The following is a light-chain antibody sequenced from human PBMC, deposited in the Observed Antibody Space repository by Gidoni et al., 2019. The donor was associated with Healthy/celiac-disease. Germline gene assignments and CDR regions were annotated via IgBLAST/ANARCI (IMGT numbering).Light chain of an antibody. J-gene: IGKJ1*01. CDR3: QQSYSTPRT. V-gene: IGKV1-39*01. Sequence: DIQMTKSPSSLSASVGDSVTITCRASQSISRYLNGYQQTPGKAPKLLIYAAASLQSGVPSRFSGSGSGTDFTLTISSLQPEDFATYYCQQSYSTPRTFGQGTKVEIK. CDR1: QSISRY. CDR2: AAA.